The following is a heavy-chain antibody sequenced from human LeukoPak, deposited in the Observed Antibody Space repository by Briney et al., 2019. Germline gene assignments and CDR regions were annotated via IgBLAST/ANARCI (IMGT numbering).Heavy chain of an antibody. CDR3: ARDLLPMTKAGVVNG. CDR2: IYYSGST. J-gene: IGHJ4*02. V-gene: IGHV4-59*01. CDR1: GGSISSYY. Sequence: SKTLSLTCTVSGGSISSYYWSWIRQPPGKGLEWIGYIYYSGSTNYNPSLKSRVTISVDTSKNQFSLKLSSVTAADTAVYYCARDLLPMTKAGVVNGWGQGSLVIVSA. D-gene: IGHD3-3*01.